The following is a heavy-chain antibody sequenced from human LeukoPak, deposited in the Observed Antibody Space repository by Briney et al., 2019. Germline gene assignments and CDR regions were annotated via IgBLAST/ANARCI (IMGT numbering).Heavy chain of an antibody. CDR1: GFTFSSYA. V-gene: IGHV3-23*01. Sequence: GGSLRLSCAASGFTFSSYAMSWVRQAPGKGLEWVSAISGSGGSTYYADSVKGRFTTSRDNSKNTLYLQMNSLRAEDTAVYYCAKDFYDSSGSRYDYWGQGTLVTVSS. J-gene: IGHJ4*02. CDR2: ISGSGGST. D-gene: IGHD3-22*01. CDR3: AKDFYDSSGSRYDY.